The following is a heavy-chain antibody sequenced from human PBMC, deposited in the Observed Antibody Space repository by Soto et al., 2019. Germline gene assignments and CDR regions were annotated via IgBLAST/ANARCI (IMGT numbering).Heavy chain of an antibody. CDR3: ASDEGVRGFEF. D-gene: IGHD3-10*01. CDR2: ISGYNGNT. J-gene: IGHJ4*02. CDR1: GYTFTNYG. Sequence: QVQLVQSGPEVKKPGASVKVSCKASGYTFTNYGISWVRQAPGQGLEWMGWISGYNGNTAYGRKFQDRVTMTIDATTSTAYMEVWRLRSDDTAVYYCASDEGVRGFEFWGLGPLVTVSS. V-gene: IGHV1-18*04.